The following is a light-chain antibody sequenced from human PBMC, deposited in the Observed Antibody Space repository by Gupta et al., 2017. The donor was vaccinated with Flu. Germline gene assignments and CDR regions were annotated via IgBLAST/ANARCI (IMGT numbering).Light chain of an antibody. V-gene: IGLV2-14*01. CDR3: TSYTGSTPLVI. Sequence: QSALTQPASVSGSPGQSITISCTGTSSDVGRYNYVSWYQHHPDKAPQLMIYEVYNRPSGVSNRFSGSKSGNTASLTTSGLQAEDEADYYCTSYTGSTPLVIFGGGTKLTVL. CDR2: EVY. J-gene: IGLJ2*01. CDR1: SSDVGRYNY.